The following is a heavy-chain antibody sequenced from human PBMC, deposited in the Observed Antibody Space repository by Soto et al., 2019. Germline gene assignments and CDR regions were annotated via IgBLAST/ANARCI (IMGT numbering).Heavy chain of an antibody. CDR3: ARDRGAGDAK. V-gene: IGHV1-8*01. CDR1: GYTFTSYD. J-gene: IGHJ4*02. D-gene: IGHD6-19*01. Sequence: QVQLVQSGAEVKKPGASVKVSCKASGYTFTSYDINWVRQATGQGLEWMGWMNPTSGSTAYAQKFPRRVTMTTNTSVSTADMELSSMTSEDADVYYCARDRGAGDAKWGQGTLVTVSS. CDR2: MNPTSGST.